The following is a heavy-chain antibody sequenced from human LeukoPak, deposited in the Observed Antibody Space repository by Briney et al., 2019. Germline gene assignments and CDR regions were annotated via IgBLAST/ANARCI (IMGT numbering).Heavy chain of an antibody. J-gene: IGHJ6*03. Sequence: ASVKVSCKASGYTFAGYYMHWVRQAPGQGLEWMGRINPNSGGTNYAQKFRGRVTMTRDTSISTAYMELSRLRSDDTAVYYCARQVDYYYYMDVWGKGTTVTVSS. CDR1: GYTFAGYY. CDR2: INPNSGGT. V-gene: IGHV1-2*06. CDR3: ARQVDYYYYMDV.